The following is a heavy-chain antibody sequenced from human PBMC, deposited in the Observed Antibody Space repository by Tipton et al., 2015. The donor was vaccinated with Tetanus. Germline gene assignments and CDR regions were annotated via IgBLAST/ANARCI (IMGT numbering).Heavy chain of an antibody. D-gene: IGHD3-22*01. Sequence: QMQLVQSGAEVKKPGSSVKVSCKASGGTFSSYAISWVRQAPGQGLEWMGGIIPIFGTANYAQKFQGRVTITADKSTSTAYMELSSLRSEDTAVYYCAREAGSYYDSSGPADYWGQGTLVTVSS. CDR2: IIPIFGTA. V-gene: IGHV1-69*06. CDR3: AREAGSYYDSSGPADY. J-gene: IGHJ4*02. CDR1: GGTFSSYA.